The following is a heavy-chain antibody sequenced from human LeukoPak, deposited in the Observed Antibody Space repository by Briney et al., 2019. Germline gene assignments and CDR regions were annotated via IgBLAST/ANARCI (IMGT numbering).Heavy chain of an antibody. V-gene: IGHV3-23*01. CDR3: AKDRHVLVIAASDY. CDR1: GFTFRDYA. CDR2: VSGTNTNT. J-gene: IGHJ4*02. D-gene: IGHD2-15*01. Sequence: GSLRLSCAASGFTFRDYAMSWVRQAPGKGLEWVSSVSGTNTNTYYADSVKGRFTISRDISKNTLYLQMNSLRAEDTAVYYCAKDRHVLVIAASDYWGQGTLVTVSS.